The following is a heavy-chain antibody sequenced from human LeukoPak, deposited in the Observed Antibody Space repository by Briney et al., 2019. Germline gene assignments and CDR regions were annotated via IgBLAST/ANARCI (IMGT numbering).Heavy chain of an antibody. CDR2: INPSSGGT. V-gene: IGHV1-2*02. D-gene: IGHD3-22*01. CDR1: GYTFTAYY. CDR3: ARFDSSGYSLDY. J-gene: IGHJ4*02. Sequence: ASVKVSCTASGYTFTAYYMHWVRQAPGQGLEWMGWINPSSGGTDYAQNFQGRVTMTRDTSISTAYMELSRLRSDDTAVYYCARFDSSGYSLDYWGQGTLVTVSS.